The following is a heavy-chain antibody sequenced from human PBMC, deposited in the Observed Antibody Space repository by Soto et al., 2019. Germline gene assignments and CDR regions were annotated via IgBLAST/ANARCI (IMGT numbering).Heavy chain of an antibody. J-gene: IGHJ6*02. V-gene: IGHV3-23*01. CDR2: ITGSGGST. CDR1: GFTFSNYA. CDR3: AKYCIIGGCSSDYYGMDV. D-gene: IGHD2-8*01. Sequence: GGSLRLSCAASGFTFSNYAMSWVRQAPGKGLEWVSSITGSGGSTYYADSVKGRFTISRDNSKNTLYLQMNRLRAEDTAVYYCAKYCIIGGCSSDYYGMDVWGQGTTVTVSS.